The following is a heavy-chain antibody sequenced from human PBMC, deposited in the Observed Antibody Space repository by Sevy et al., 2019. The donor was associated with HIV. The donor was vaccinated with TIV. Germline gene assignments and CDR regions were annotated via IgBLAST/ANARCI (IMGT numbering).Heavy chain of an antibody. D-gene: IGHD1-1*01. J-gene: IGHJ4*02. Sequence: GGSLRLSCAASGLTFSIYGMSWVRQAPGKGLEWVSSISDSGGKTWYADSVKGRFTISRDNSKNTLYLQMDNLRADDTAPYYCAKVRLGSNPGHYWGQGTPVTVSS. CDR2: ISDSGGKT. CDR3: AKVRLGSNPGHY. CDR1: GLTFSIYG. V-gene: IGHV3-23*01.